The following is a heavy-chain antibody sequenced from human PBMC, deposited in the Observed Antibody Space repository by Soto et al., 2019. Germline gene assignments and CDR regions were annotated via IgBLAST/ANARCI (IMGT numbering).Heavy chain of an antibody. CDR3: ASQYDILTGYYLWAFDI. D-gene: IGHD3-9*01. V-gene: IGHV5-51*01. CDR1: GYSFTSYW. J-gene: IGHJ3*02. CDR2: IYPGDSDT. Sequence: GESLKISCKGSGYSFTSYWIGWVRQMPGKGLEWMGIIYPGDSDTRYSPSFQGQVTISADKSISTAYLQWSSLKASDTAMYYCASQYDILTGYYLWAFDIWGQGTMVTVSS.